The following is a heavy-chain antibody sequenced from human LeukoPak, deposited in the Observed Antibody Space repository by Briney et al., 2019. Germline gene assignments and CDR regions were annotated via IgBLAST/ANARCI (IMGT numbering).Heavy chain of an antibody. Sequence: SETLSLTCTVSGGSISSYYWSWIRQPAGKGLEWIGRIYTSGSTNYNPSLKSRVTMSVDTSKNQFSLKLSSVTAADTAVYYCARGPYCSGGSCPFNWFDPWGQGTLVTVSS. V-gene: IGHV4-4*07. CDR2: IYTSGST. J-gene: IGHJ5*02. D-gene: IGHD2-15*01. CDR1: GGSISSYY. CDR3: ARGPYCSGGSCPFNWFDP.